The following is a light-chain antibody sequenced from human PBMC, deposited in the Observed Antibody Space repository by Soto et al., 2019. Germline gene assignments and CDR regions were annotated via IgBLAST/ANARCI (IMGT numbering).Light chain of an antibody. CDR2: DAS. CDR1: QGISRA. CDR3: QQFNSYSIT. Sequence: AIQLTQSPSSLSASVGDRVIITCRASQGISRALAWYQQKPGKAPKLLMYDASRLQSGVPSRFSGGGSGTAFTLTVSSLQPEDFATYYCQQFNSYSITFGQGTRLEIK. J-gene: IGKJ5*01. V-gene: IGKV1-13*02.